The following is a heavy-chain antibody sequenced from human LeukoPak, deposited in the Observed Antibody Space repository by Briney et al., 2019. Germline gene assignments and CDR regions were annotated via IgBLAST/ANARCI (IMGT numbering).Heavy chain of an antibody. J-gene: IGHJ4*02. CDR2: IYPGGSDT. V-gene: IGHV5-51*01. Sequence: GESLKISCKGSGYSFTSYWIGWVRQMPGKGLEWMGVIYPGGSDTRYSPSFQGQVTISADKSISTAYLQWSSLKASDTAMYYYARPYCSGGSCYPHEYYFDYWGQGTLVTVSS. CDR3: ARPYCSGGSCYPHEYYFDY. D-gene: IGHD2-15*01. CDR1: GYSFTSYW.